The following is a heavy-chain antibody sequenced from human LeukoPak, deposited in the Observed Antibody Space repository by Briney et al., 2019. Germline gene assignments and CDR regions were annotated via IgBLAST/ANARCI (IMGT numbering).Heavy chain of an antibody. J-gene: IGHJ3*01. Sequence: ASVKVSCKLSGYTLTELPMHWVRQAPGKGLQWMGGFDPEDGDTIYAQKFQGRVTMTQDTSTDTAYMELSSLTYEDTAVYYCATPSFFGVVISAFHFWGQGTKVTVSS. D-gene: IGHD3-3*01. CDR1: GYTLTELP. V-gene: IGHV1-24*01. CDR2: FDPEDGDT. CDR3: ATPSFFGVVISAFHF.